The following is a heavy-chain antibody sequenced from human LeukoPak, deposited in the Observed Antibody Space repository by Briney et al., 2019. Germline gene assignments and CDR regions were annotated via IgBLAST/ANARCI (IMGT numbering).Heavy chain of an antibody. D-gene: IGHD6-25*01. V-gene: IGHV4-59*08. CDR1: GDSISSYY. CDR2: IYYSGST. J-gene: IGHJ6*02. CDR3: ARQNSGARLNV. Sequence: SETLSLTCTVSGDSISSYYWSWIRQPPGKGLEWIGHIYYSGSTDYNPSLKSRLTISVDTSKNQFSLQLSSVTAADTPVYFCARQNSGARLNVWGQGTTVTVSS.